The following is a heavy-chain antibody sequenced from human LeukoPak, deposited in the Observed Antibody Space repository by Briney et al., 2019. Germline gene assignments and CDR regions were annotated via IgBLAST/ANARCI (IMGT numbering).Heavy chain of an antibody. Sequence: SETLSLTCALSGGSITDYYYNWVRQPPGKGLEWIGEINHTGSTTYNPSLKSRVIIAVDTSKNQFSLKLTSVTAADTAVYYCARPPPMIAYWDAFDIWGQGTTVTVSS. D-gene: IGHD3-22*01. CDR1: GGSITDYY. V-gene: IGHV4-34*01. J-gene: IGHJ3*02. CDR2: INHTGST. CDR3: ARPPPMIAYWDAFDI.